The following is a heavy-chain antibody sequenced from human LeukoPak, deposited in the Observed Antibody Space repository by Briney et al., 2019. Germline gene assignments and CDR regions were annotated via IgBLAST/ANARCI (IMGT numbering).Heavy chain of an antibody. D-gene: IGHD2-21*02. CDR3: ARDPLPPASYCGGDCYSGFDY. CDR2: IYYSGST. J-gene: IGHJ4*02. Sequence: TSETLSLTCTVSGGSISSSSYYWGWIRQPPGKGLEWIGSIYYSGSTYYNPSLKSRVTISVDTSKNQFSLKLSSVTAADTAVYYCARDPLPPASYCGGDCYSGFDYWGQGTLVTVSS. V-gene: IGHV4-39*07. CDR1: GGSISSSSYY.